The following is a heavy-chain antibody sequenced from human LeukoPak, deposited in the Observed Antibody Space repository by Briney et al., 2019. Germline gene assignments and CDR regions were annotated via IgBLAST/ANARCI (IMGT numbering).Heavy chain of an antibody. V-gene: IGHV3-21*01. CDR3: ARGPSRWLQPTPIDH. D-gene: IGHD5-12*01. CDR2: ISSSSSYI. Sequence: GGSLRLSCAASGFTFSSYSMTWVRQAPGKGLEWVSSISSSSSYIYYADSVKGQFTISRDNAKNSLYLQMNSLRAEDTAVYYCARGPSRWLQPTPIDHWGQGTLVTVSS. CDR1: GFTFSSYS. J-gene: IGHJ4*02.